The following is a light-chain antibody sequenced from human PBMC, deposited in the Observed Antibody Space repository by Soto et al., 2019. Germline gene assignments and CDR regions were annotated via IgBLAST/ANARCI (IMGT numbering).Light chain of an antibody. V-gene: IGLV2-14*01. J-gene: IGLJ1*01. CDR2: DVS. CDR3: SSYTSSSTLGV. CDR1: SSDVGGYNY. Sequence: QSVLAQPASVSGSPGQSITISCTGTSSDVGGYNYVSWYQQHPGKAPKLMNYDVSNRPSGVSNRFSGSKSGKTASLTFFGFQAEDEADYYCSSYTSSSTLGVFGTGTKVTVL.